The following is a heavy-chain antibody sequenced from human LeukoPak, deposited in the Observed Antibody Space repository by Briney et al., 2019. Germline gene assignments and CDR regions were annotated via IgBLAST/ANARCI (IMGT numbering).Heavy chain of an antibody. CDR3: AKDQIMVRGVLAY. D-gene: IGHD3-10*01. V-gene: IGHV3-21*04. Sequence: GGSLRLPCAASGFTFRSYSMNGVRQAPGKGREGVSSISSSSTYIYYADSVKGRFTISRENAKNSLYLQMNSLRAEDTAVYYCAKDQIMVRGVLAYWGQGTLVTVSS. CDR2: ISSSSTYI. J-gene: IGHJ4*02. CDR1: GFTFRSYS.